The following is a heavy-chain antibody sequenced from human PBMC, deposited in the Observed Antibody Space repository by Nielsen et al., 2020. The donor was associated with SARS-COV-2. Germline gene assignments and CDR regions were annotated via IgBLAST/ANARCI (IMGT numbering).Heavy chain of an antibody. CDR2: ISWNSGSI. V-gene: IGHV3-9*01. Sequence: SLKISCAASGFTFDDYAMHWVRQAPGKGLEWVSGISWNSGSIGYADSVKGRFTISRDNAKNSLYLQMNSLRAEDTAVYYCARDVITGTSGFDYWGQGTLVTVSS. J-gene: IGHJ4*02. D-gene: IGHD1-20*01. CDR3: ARDVITGTSGFDY. CDR1: GFTFDDYA.